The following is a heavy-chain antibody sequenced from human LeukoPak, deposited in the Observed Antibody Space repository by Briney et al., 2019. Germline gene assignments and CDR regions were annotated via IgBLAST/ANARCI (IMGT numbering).Heavy chain of an antibody. Sequence: ASVKVSCKASGYTFTSYAMHWVRQAPGQRLEWMGWINAGNGNTKYLQKFQGRVTITRDTSASTAYMELSSLRSEDTAVYYCARIGPGYCSSTSCQLGAPEDYWGQGTLVTVSS. CDR3: ARIGPGYCSSTSCQLGAPEDY. D-gene: IGHD2-2*01. V-gene: IGHV1-3*01. J-gene: IGHJ4*02. CDR2: INAGNGNT. CDR1: GYTFTSYA.